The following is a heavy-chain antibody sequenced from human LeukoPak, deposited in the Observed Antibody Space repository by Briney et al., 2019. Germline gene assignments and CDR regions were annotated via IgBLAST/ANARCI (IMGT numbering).Heavy chain of an antibody. CDR1: GYNFTSYW. CDR2: IYPGDSDT. Sequence: GESLKISCKGSGYNFTSYWIGWVRQVPGKGLEWMGIIYPGDSDTRYSPSFQGQVTISADKSISTAYLQWSSLKASDTAMYYCARRSGSAPTALDYWGQGTLVTVSS. J-gene: IGHJ4*02. CDR3: ARRSGSAPTALDY. D-gene: IGHD3-10*01. V-gene: IGHV5-51*01.